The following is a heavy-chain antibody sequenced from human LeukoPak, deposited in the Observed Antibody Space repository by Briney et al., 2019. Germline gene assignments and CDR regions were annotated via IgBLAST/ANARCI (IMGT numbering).Heavy chain of an antibody. Sequence: GGSLRLSGAASGFTFSSYAMSWVRQAPGKGLKWVSAIIGSAGSTYYADSVKGRFTISRANSTNTLYLKMNSLRAEDTAVYHCAKDPPFRCTVSPFDYWGRGTLVSVSS. D-gene: IGHD2/OR15-2a*01. CDR1: GFTFSSYA. CDR3: AKDPPFRCTVSPFDY. CDR2: IIGSAGST. V-gene: IGHV3-23*01. J-gene: IGHJ4*02.